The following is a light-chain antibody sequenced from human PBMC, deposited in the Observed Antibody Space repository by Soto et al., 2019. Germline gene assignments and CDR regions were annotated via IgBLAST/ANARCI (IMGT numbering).Light chain of an antibody. J-gene: IGKJ1*01. CDR3: QQFNNWPWT. V-gene: IGKV3-15*01. CDR2: SAS. CDR1: QSVNSN. Sequence: EIVMTQSPATLSVSPGERATLSCMASQSVNSNLAWYQQKPGQAPRLLIYSASTGATGIPARFSGSGAGTEFTLTISSLQSEDFAVYYCQQFNNWPWTFGQGTKVDIK.